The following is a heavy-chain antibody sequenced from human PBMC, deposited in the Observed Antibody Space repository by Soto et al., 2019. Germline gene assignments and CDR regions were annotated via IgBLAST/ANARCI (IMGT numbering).Heavy chain of an antibody. D-gene: IGHD3-10*01. CDR3: AKTSTASFLRGVIITPFDY. CDR2: ISGSGGST. V-gene: IGHV3-23*01. CDR1: GFTFSSYA. Sequence: GGSLRLSCAASGFTFSSYAMSWVRQAPGKGLEWVSAISGSGGSTYYADSVKGRFTISRDNSKNTLYLQMNSLRAEDTAVYYCAKTSTASFLRGVIITPFDYWGQGTLVTVSS. J-gene: IGHJ4*02.